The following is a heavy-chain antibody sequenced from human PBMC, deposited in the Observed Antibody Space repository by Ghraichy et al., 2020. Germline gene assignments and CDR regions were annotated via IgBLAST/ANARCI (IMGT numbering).Heavy chain of an antibody. J-gene: IGHJ6*02. D-gene: IGHD3-10*01. Sequence: SETLSLTCAVSGGSISSSNWWSWVRQPPGKGLEWIGEIYHSGSTNYNPSLKSRVTISVDKSKNQFSLKLSSVTTADTAVYYCARGNPELSWFGELLYRSHKYYYYGMDVWGQGTTVTVSS. V-gene: IGHV4-4*02. CDR2: IYHSGST. CDR1: GGSISSSNW. CDR3: ARGNPELSWFGELLYRSHKYYYYGMDV.